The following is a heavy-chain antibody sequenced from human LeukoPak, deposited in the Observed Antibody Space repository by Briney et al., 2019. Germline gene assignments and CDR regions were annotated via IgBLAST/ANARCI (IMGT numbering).Heavy chain of an antibody. J-gene: IGHJ4*02. D-gene: IGHD3-16*01. CDR3: AKDYAVGSIDY. CDR2: ISGTGGST. V-gene: IGHV3-23*01. CDR1: GFTFSSYA. Sequence: GGSLRLSCEGSGFTFSSYAMSWVRQAPGKGLEWVSSISGTGGSTYYADSVKGRFTTSRDNSKKTFFLQMNSLRAEDTAIYYCAKDYAVGSIDYWGQGTLVTVSS.